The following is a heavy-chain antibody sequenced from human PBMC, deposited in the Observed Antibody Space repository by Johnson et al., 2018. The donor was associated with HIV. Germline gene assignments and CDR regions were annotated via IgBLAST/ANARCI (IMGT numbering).Heavy chain of an antibody. CDR3: AKARHDYGGTDDAFDI. CDR2: ISGSGGST. V-gene: IGHV3-23*04. D-gene: IGHD4-23*01. Sequence: VQLVESGGGLVKPGGSLRLSCAAYGFTFSSYAMSWVRQAPGKGLEWVSAISGSGGSTYYADSVKGRFTISRDNSKNTLYLQMNSLRAEDTAVYYCAKARHDYGGTDDAFDIWGQGTMVTVSS. CDR1: GFTFSSYA. J-gene: IGHJ3*02.